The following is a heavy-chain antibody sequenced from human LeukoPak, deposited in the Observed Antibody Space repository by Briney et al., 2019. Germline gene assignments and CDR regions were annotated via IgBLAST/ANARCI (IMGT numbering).Heavy chain of an antibody. CDR1: GYTFIRYD. CDR3: ARGQVGYCGTSSCYFGP. CDR2: MNPNTGNS. V-gene: IGHV1-8*01. D-gene: IGHD2-15*01. J-gene: IGHJ5*02. Sequence: ASVRVSCKTSGYTFIRYDINWVRQATGQGLEWMGWMNPNTGNSFFAQKFQGRVTMTRDTSISTAYMELTSLTSEDTAVYYCARGQVGYCGTSSCYFGPWGQGTLVTVSS.